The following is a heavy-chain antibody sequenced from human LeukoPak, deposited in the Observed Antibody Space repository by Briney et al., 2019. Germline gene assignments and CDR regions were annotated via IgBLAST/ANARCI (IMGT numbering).Heavy chain of an antibody. V-gene: IGHV1-46*01. J-gene: IGHJ3*02. D-gene: IGHD1-26*01. CDR2: INPSGGST. CDR1: GYTFTSYY. CDR3: ARPGIVGLTGAFDI. Sequence: GASVKLSCKASGYTFTSYYMHCVRQPPGQGLEWRGIINPSGGSTSYAQKSHGRVTMTKDKSTSTVYIETSSLKAEDTCVYSCARPGIVGLTGAFDIWGQGTMVTVSS.